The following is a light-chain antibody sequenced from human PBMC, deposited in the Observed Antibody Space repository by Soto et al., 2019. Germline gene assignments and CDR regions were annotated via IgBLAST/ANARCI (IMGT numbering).Light chain of an antibody. CDR2: GAS. CDR1: QSLSSTY. Sequence: ENVLTQSPGTLSLSPGERATLSCRASQSLSSTYLAWYQHKPGQAPRLLIYGASSRATGIPARFTGSGSGTDFTLTISRLEPEDFAVDYCHQYGSSPTFGQGAKVEI. CDR3: HQYGSSPT. V-gene: IGKV3-20*01. J-gene: IGKJ1*01.